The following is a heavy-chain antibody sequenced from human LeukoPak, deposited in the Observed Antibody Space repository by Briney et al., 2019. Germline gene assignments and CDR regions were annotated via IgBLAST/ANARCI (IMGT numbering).Heavy chain of an antibody. CDR2: LRGDGET. D-gene: IGHD3-3*01. J-gene: IGHJ4*02. V-gene: IGHV3-23*01. Sequence: GGSLRLSCAGSGFTFSSYAMSWVRQAPARGLEWVSSLRGDGETFYGDSVKGRFTLSRDESRNTVYLQMNNLRVEDTAVYFCAKASWVSSADAVLWGQGTVVTVSS. CDR3: AKASWVSSADAVL. CDR1: GFTFSSYA.